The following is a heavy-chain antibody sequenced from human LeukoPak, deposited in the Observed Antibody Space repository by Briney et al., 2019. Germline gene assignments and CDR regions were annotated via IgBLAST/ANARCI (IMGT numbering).Heavy chain of an antibody. CDR3: TRGRISCNAVRCHRGWFGP. V-gene: IGHV3-21*01. CDR2: ISSSSNYI. D-gene: IGHD2/OR15-2a*01. Sequence: GESLRLSCAASGFTFRTYSMNWVRQAPGKGLEWVSFISSSSNYIYYADSVKGRFTISRDNAKNSLYLQMGSLRAEDAAVYYCTRGRISCNAVRCHRGWFGPWGQGTLVTVSS. CDR1: GFTFRTYS. J-gene: IGHJ5*02.